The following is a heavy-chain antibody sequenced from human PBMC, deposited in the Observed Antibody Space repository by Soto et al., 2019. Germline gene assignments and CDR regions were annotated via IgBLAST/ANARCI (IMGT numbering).Heavy chain of an antibody. Sequence: SETLSLTCVVSGFSIQTSYFSGWIRQPPGKGLQWIGLISHSGRAISHPSFASRATISLDTTNNAFSLTLKSVTAADTAVYYCARGRSFSLVGVPLDSWGQGTLVTVSS. V-gene: IGHV4-38-2*01. D-gene: IGHD3-10*01. CDR2: ISHSGRA. CDR3: ARGRSFSLVGVPLDS. CDR1: GFSIQTSYF. J-gene: IGHJ4*02.